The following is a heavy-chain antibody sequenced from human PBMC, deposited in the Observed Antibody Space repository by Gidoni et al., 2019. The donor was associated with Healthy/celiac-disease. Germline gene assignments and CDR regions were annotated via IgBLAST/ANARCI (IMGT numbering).Heavy chain of an antibody. V-gene: IGHV3-30*18. D-gene: IGHD3-16*01. J-gene: IGHJ6*02. CDR3: AKDRGSVGGKAYYYYGMDV. CDR1: GFTFRSYG. Sequence: QVQLVESGGGVVQPGRSLRLSCAASGFTFRSYGMHWVRQAPGKGLEWVAVISYDGSNKYYADSVKGRFTISRDNSKNTLYLQMNSLRAEDTAVYYCAKDRGSVGGKAYYYYGMDVWGQGTTVTVSS. CDR2: ISYDGSNK.